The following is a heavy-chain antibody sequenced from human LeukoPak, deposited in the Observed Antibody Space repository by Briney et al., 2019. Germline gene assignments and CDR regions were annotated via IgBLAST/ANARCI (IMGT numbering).Heavy chain of an antibody. V-gene: IGHV4-34*01. CDR3: ASRRGTMVRGAPYGMDV. Sequence: PSETLSLTCAVYGGSFSGYYWSWIRQPPGKGLEWIGEINHSGSTNYNPSLKSRVTISVDTSKNQFSLKLSSVTAADTAVYYCASRRGTMVRGAPYGMDVWGQGTTVTVSS. CDR2: INHSGST. J-gene: IGHJ6*02. CDR1: GGSFSGYY. D-gene: IGHD3-10*01.